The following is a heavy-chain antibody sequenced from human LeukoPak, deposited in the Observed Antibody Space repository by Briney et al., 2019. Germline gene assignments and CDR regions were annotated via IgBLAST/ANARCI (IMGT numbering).Heavy chain of an antibody. CDR1: GFTFGDYV. D-gene: IGHD3-16*02. V-gene: IGHV3-23*01. CDR3: AKEGGYGELSSYFDY. Sequence: GGSLRLSCTASGFTFGDYVMSWVRQAPGKGLEWVSAISGSGGSTYYADSVKGRFTISRDNSKNTLYLQMNSLRAEDTAVYYCAKEGGYGELSSYFDYWGQGTLVTVSS. CDR2: ISGSGGST. J-gene: IGHJ4*02.